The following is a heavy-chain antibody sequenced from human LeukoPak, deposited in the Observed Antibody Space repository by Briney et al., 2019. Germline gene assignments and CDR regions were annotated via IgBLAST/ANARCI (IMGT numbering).Heavy chain of an antibody. CDR3: ATAGRGATSGSYDN. Sequence: PGGSLRLSCVASGFTFSGYDMHWVRHSAGGGLEWVSAIGTAGDTYYPGSVKGRFTISRDHARNSLYLQMHTLRVGDTAVYYCATAGRGATSGSYDNWGQGTLVTVSS. J-gene: IGHJ4*02. CDR1: GFTFSGYD. V-gene: IGHV3-13*01. CDR2: IGTAGDT. D-gene: IGHD3-10*01.